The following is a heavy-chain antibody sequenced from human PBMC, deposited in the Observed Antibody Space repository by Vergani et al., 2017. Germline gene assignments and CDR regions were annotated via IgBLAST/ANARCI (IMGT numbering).Heavy chain of an antibody. J-gene: IGHJ6*02. CDR2: INPSGGST. CDR3: ARAGGPDIVVVPSARERNYYYYGMDV. CDR1: GYTFTSYY. Sequence: QVQLVQSGAEVKKPGASVKVSCKASGYTFTSYYMHWVRQAPGQGLEWMGIINPSGGSTSYAQKFQGRVTMTRDTSTSTVYMELSSLRSEDTAVYYCARAGGPDIVVVPSARERNYYYYGMDVWGQGTTVTVSS. D-gene: IGHD2-2*01. V-gene: IGHV1-46*01.